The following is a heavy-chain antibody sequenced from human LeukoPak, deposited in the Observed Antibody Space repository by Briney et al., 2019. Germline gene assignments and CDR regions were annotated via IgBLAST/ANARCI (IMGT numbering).Heavy chain of an antibody. CDR1: GGSISSYY. D-gene: IGHD3-9*01. J-gene: IGHJ4*02. Sequence: SETLSLTCTVSGGSISSYYWSWIRQPPGKGLEWIGYIYYSGSTYYNPSLKSRVTIPVDTSKNQFSLKLSSVTAADTAVYYFARKPAYDILTGYYNVPLDYWGQGTLVTVSS. CDR3: ARKPAYDILTGYYNVPLDY. V-gene: IGHV4-59*08. CDR2: IYYSGST.